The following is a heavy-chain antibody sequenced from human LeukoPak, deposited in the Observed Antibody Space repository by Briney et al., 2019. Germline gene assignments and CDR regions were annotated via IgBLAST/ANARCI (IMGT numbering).Heavy chain of an antibody. V-gene: IGHV3-48*01. CDR1: GFTFTMFG. D-gene: IGHD3-3*01. CDR2: IDARSGIV. Sequence: GGSLSLSCAASGFTFTMFGMNWVRQAPGKGREWVSYIDARSGIVYYADSVQGRFTISRDDAKDSVFLQMNSLRVDDTAVYYCARTYDFGRGPPGDAFDNWGQGTLVTVPS. CDR3: ARTYDFGRGPPGDAFDN. J-gene: IGHJ3*02.